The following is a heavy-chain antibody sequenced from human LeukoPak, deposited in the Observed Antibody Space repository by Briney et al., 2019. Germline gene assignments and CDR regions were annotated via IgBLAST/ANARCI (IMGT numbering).Heavy chain of an antibody. CDR3: ARDVGSTMILLIDY. CDR2: ISYDGSNK. V-gene: IGHV3-30*04. CDR1: GFTFSRFP. D-gene: IGHD3-22*01. J-gene: IGHJ4*02. Sequence: GRSLRLSCAASGFTFSRFPMHWVRQAPGKGLEWVAVISYDGSNKYYADSVKGRFTISRDNSKNTLYLQMNSLRAEDTAVYYCARDVGSTMILLIDYWGQGTLVPSPQ.